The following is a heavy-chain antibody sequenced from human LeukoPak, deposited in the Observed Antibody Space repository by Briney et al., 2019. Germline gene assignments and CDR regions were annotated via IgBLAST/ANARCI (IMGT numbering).Heavy chain of an antibody. CDR2: ISYDGSNK. Sequence: GGSLRLSCAASGFTFSSYAMHWVRQAPGKGLEWVAVISYDGSNKYYADSVKGRFTISRDNSKNTLYLQMNSLRAEDTAVYYCARDFPPYDSSGYYSPGAFDIWGQGTMVTVSS. CDR3: ARDFPPYDSSGYYSPGAFDI. CDR1: GFTFSSYA. J-gene: IGHJ3*02. D-gene: IGHD3-22*01. V-gene: IGHV3-30*01.